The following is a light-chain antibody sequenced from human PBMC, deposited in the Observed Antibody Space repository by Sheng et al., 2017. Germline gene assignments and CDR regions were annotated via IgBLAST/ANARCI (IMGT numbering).Light chain of an antibody. CDR1: NIGTKS. J-gene: IGLJ3*02. V-gene: IGLV3-21*02. CDR2: DAS. CDR3: QVWDSSTDHWV. Sequence: SYELTQPPSVSVAPGQTASITCGGANIGTKSVHWYQQKPGQAPLLVVYDASDRPSGIPERFSGSNSGNTATLTISRVEAGDEADYYCQVWDSSTDHWVFGGGTKLTVL.